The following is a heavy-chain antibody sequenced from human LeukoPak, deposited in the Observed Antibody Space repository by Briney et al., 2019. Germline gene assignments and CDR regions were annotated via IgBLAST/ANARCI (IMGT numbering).Heavy chain of an antibody. CDR2: IWYDGSNK. CDR3: ARVMGSGPSDDAFDI. J-gene: IGHJ3*02. D-gene: IGHD2-15*01. V-gene: IGHV3-33*01. CDR1: GFTFSSYG. Sequence: GGSLRLSCAASGFTFSSYGMHWVRQAPGKGLEWVAAIWYDGSNKYYADSVKGRFTISRDNSKNTLYLQMTSLRAEDTAVYYCARVMGSGPSDDAFDIWGQGTMVTVSS.